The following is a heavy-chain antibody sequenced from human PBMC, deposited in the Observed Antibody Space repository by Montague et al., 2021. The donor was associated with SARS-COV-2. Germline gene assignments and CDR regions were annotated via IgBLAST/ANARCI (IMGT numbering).Heavy chain of an antibody. V-gene: IGHV4-34*01. Sequence: SETLSLTCAVYGGSFSGYYWSWIRQPPGKGLEWIGEINHSGSTNYNPSLKSRVTISVDTSKNQFSLKLSSVTAAGTAVYYCSTLPSSITIFGVVQGYYFDDWGQGTLVTVSS. J-gene: IGHJ4*02. CDR3: STLPSSITIFGVVQGYYFDD. D-gene: IGHD3-3*01. CDR1: GGSFSGYY. CDR2: INHSGST.